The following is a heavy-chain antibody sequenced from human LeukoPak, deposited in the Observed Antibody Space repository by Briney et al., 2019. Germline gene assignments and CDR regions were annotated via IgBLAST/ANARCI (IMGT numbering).Heavy chain of an antibody. CDR1: GYSFTSYW. J-gene: IGHJ3*02. V-gene: IGHV5-51*01. D-gene: IGHD2-15*01. Sequence: PGESLKTSCKGSGYSFTSYWIGWVRQMPGKGLEWMGIIYPGDSDTRYSPSFQGQVTISADKSISTAYLQWSSLKASDTAMYYCARRYCSGGSCPLGAFDIWGQGTMVTVSS. CDR2: IYPGDSDT. CDR3: ARRYCSGGSCPLGAFDI.